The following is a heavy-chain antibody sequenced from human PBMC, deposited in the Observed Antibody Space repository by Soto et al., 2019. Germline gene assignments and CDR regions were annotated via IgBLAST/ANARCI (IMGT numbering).Heavy chain of an antibody. CDR1: GYSFTSLD. Sequence: QVQLVQSGAEVREPGASVKVSCKASGYSFTSLDINWVRQTAGQGLEWMGWMQPSTGRTGYAQKFQGRVTMTRDTSINPAYMELTTLTSDGTAFYYCARGVSAGVDYWGQGTLVTVSS. CDR2: MQPSTGRT. J-gene: IGHJ4*02. D-gene: IGHD1-26*01. CDR3: ARGVSAGVDY. V-gene: IGHV1-8*01.